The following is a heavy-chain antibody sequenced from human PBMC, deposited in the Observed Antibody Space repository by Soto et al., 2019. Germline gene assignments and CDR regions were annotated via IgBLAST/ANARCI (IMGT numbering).Heavy chain of an antibody. CDR1: GFTFSSYA. Sequence: GGSLRLSCAASGFTFSSYAMSWVRQAPGKGLEWVSAISGSGGSTYYADSVKGRFTISRDNSKNTLYLQMNSLRAEDTAVYYCARAPSLYSSGWSTFDYWGQGTLVTVSS. J-gene: IGHJ4*02. V-gene: IGHV3-23*01. CDR2: ISGSGGST. D-gene: IGHD6-19*01. CDR3: ARAPSLYSSGWSTFDY.